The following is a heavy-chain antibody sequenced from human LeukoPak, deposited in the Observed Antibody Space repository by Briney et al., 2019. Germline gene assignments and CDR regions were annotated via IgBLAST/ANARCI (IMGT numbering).Heavy chain of an antibody. D-gene: IGHD3-16*02. Sequence: GGSLRLSCAASGFTFSSYEMNWVRQAPGKGLEWVSYISSGGTTIYYADSVKGRFTISRDNAKNSLYLQMNSLRAEDTAVYYCARGRSRQDYWGEGTLVTVSS. V-gene: IGHV3-48*03. J-gene: IGHJ4*02. CDR3: ARGRSRQDY. CDR1: GFTFSSYE. CDR2: ISSGGTTI.